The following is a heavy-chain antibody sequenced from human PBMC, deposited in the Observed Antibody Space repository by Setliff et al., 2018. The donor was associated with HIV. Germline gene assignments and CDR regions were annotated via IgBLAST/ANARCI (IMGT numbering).Heavy chain of an antibody. CDR3: ARENIFFDSRIAYNWFDP. D-gene: IGHD3-9*01. Sequence: PSETLSLTCTVSGGSIRSGDYYWSWIRQPPGKGLEWIGYIYYSGSTHYSPSLKSRVTISGDTSKNQFSLKLSSVTAADTAVYYCARENIFFDSRIAYNWFDPWGRGTLVTVSS. CDR2: IYYSGST. CDR1: GGSIRSGDYY. J-gene: IGHJ5*02. V-gene: IGHV4-30-4*08.